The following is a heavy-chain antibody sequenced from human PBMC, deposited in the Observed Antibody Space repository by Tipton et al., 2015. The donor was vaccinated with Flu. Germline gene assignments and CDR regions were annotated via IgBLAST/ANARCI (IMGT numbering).Heavy chain of an antibody. CDR1: GDSVSSNTAA. J-gene: IGHJ4*02. D-gene: IGHD1-26*01. Sequence: GLVKPSQTLSLTCAISGDSVSSNTAAWSWIRQSPSRGLEWLGRTYYRSQWYNDYAVSAKRRITINPDTSKNQFSLQLNSVTPEDTAVYCCARASGAPQYFDYWGQGTLVTVSS. V-gene: IGHV6-1*01. CDR3: ARASGAPQYFDY. CDR2: TYYRSQWYN.